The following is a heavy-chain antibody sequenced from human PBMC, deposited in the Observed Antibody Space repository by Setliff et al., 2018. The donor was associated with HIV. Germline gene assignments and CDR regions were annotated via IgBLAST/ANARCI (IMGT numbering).Heavy chain of an antibody. J-gene: IGHJ5*02. CDR3: GRDRTPYYYDSSGFSWFDP. CDR2: IIPMFGTT. V-gene: IGHV1-69*13. Sequence: SVKVSCKASGGTFSSYAISWVRQAPGQGLEWMGGIIPMFGTTNYAQKFQGRVTITADESTSTAYMELSSLRSEDTAVYYCGRDRTPYYYDSSGFSWFDPWGQGTLVTVSS. D-gene: IGHD3-22*01. CDR1: GGTFSSYA.